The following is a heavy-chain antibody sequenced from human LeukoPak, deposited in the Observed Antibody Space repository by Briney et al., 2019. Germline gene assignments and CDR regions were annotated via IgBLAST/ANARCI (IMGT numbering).Heavy chain of an antibody. CDR1: GGTFRSYA. V-gene: IGHV1-69*13. D-gene: IGHD2-21*02. J-gene: IGHJ5*02. Sequence: GASVKVSCKASGGTFRSYAISWVRQAPGQGLEWMGGIIHIFGTPNYAQRFQGRVTMTADESTSTAYMELSSLRFEDTAVYYCAMSDCGGDCYGYTWFDPWGQGTLVSVSS. CDR2: IIHIFGTP. CDR3: AMSDCGGDCYGYTWFDP.